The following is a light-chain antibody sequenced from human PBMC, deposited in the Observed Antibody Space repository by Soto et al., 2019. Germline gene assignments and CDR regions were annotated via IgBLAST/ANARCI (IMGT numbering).Light chain of an antibody. V-gene: IGKV4-1*01. J-gene: IGKJ1*01. CDR2: WAS. CDR3: QQYYSPPSCT. Sequence: DIVLTQSPDSLAVSLGERATINCKSSQSVLYSSNNKNYLAWYQQKPGQPPKLLIYWASTRESGVPDRFSGSGSGTDFTLTISSLQAEDVAVYYCQQYYSPPSCTFGQGTKVEIK. CDR1: QSVLYSSNNKNY.